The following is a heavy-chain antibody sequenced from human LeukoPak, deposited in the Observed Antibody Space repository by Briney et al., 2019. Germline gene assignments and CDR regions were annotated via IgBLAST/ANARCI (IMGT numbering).Heavy chain of an antibody. J-gene: IGHJ4*02. CDR3: ARDSYNYGSGSLDY. CDR2: ISYSGST. V-gene: IGHV4-59*01. D-gene: IGHD5-18*01. CDR1: RGSISKYY. Sequence: SETLSLTCIVSRGSISKYYWSWTRQSPGKGLEWIGYISYSGSTKYNPSFKSRVTMSVDTSKNQFSLKVTSVTAADTAVYYCARDSYNYGSGSLDYWGQGTLVIVSS.